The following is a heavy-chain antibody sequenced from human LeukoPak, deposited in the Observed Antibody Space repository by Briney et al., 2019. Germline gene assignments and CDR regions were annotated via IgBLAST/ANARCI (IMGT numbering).Heavy chain of an antibody. J-gene: IGHJ4*02. CDR2: VKGDGSAT. D-gene: IGHD2-8*01. CDR1: GFIFTDYW. CDR3: ARDGDQTLLGVVGV. Sequence: GGSLRLSCAASGFIFTDYWMNWVRQAPGRGLEWLASVKGDGSATSYVDSVKGRFTISRDNAKNSLYLQMNSLRAEDTAVYYCARDGDQTLLGVVGVWGQGTLVTVSS. V-gene: IGHV3-7*03.